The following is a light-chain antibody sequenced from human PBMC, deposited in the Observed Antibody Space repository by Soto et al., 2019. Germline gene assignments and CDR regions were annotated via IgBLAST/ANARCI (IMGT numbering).Light chain of an antibody. Sequence: DIQMTHDPSSLSASVGDRVTITCRASQSISHYLDWYQQKPGKAPMLLIYSSSNLQDWVPSRFSGSGSGKDFSPHISSLPPEDFATYYCPQPFISQLTFGGGGKVDIK. CDR3: PQPFISQLT. CDR1: QSISHY. J-gene: IGKJ4*01. V-gene: IGKV1-39*01. CDR2: SSS.